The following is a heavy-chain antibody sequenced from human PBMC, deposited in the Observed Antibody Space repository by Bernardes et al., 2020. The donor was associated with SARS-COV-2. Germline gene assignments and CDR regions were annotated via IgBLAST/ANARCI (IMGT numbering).Heavy chain of an antibody. CDR2: ISASSREM. D-gene: IGHD3-10*01. V-gene: IGHV3-23*01. CDR1: GFAFKDYG. Sequence: GGSLRLSCAASGFAFKDYGMSWVRQAPGKGLEWVATISASSREMSHADSVNGRFAISRDNSKNILYLQMTRLRGEDSGIYYCANARFYTRTSLTYYYNAMDVWGQGTTVTVSS. CDR3: ANARFYTRTSLTYYYNAMDV. J-gene: IGHJ6*02.